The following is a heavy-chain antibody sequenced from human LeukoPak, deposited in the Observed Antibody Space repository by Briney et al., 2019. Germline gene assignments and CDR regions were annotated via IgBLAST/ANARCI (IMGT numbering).Heavy chain of an antibody. CDR1: GFTFSTYS. D-gene: IGHD6-6*01. V-gene: IGHV3-21*01. CDR3: ARTRLPYSSSSVAYYFDY. J-gene: IGHJ4*02. CDR2: ISTSSYI. Sequence: GGFLRLSCAASGFTFSTYSMNWVRQAPGKGLEWVSSISTSSYIYYADSVKGRFTISRDNAKNSLYLQMNSLRAEDTAVYYCARTRLPYSSSSVAYYFDYWGQGTLVTVSS.